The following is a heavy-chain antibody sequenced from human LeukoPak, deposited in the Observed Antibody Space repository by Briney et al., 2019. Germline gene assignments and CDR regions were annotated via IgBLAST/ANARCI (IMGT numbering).Heavy chain of an antibody. CDR2: IIPMFGLP. J-gene: IGHJ5*02. Sequence: ASVKVSCKASGDSFNNYPIHWVRQAPGQGPEWMGGIIPMFGLPEYPQTFQGRVTITADKSTSTAYMELSSLRSEDTAVYYCAREVDIVATIPGGWFDPWGQGTLVTVSS. V-gene: IGHV1-69*10. CDR3: AREVDIVATIPGGWFDP. D-gene: IGHD5-12*01. CDR1: GDSFNNYP.